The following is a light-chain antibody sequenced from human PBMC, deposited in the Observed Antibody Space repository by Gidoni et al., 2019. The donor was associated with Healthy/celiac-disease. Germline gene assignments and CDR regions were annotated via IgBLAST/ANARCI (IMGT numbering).Light chain of an antibody. J-gene: IGKJ3*01. CDR3: QQANSFPPLFT. V-gene: IGKV1-12*01. CDR2: AAS. CDR1: QGISSW. Sequence: IQMTQSPSSLSASVGDRVTITCRASQGISSWLGWYQQKPGKAPKLLIYAASSLQSGVPSRFSGRVSGTDFTIIISRLQPEDFATYHWQQANSFPPLFTFAPGTKVDIK.